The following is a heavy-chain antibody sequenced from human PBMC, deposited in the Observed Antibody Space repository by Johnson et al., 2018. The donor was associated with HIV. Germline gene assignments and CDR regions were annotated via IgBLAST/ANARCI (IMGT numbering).Heavy chain of an antibody. Sequence: EVQLVESGGGLVKPGGSLRLSCAASGFIFDDHGMTWVRQAPGKGLEWVSGINWNGGSIGYADSVKGRFTISRDNAKNSLYLQMNSLRGEDTALYYCARARWQLTRGDDALDIWGQGTMVTVSS. J-gene: IGHJ3*02. CDR3: ARARWQLTRGDDALDI. CDR2: INWNGGSI. D-gene: IGHD2-15*01. CDR1: GFIFDDHG. V-gene: IGHV3-20*04.